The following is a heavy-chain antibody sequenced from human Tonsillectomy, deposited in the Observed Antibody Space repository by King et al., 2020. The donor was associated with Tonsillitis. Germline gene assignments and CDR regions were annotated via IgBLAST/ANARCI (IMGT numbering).Heavy chain of an antibody. Sequence: VQLVESGGGLVQPGGSLRLSCAASGFTLGSSWMSWVRQAPGKGLEWVANIKQDGSEIFYVDSVEGRFTISRDNAKNSLFLQMNSLRAEDTAVYYCARDSEYNGYSYWYFDLWGRGTLVTVSS. V-gene: IGHV3-7*01. CDR1: GFTLGSSW. D-gene: IGHD5-18*01. CDR3: ARDSEYNGYSYWYFDL. CDR2: IKQDGSEI. J-gene: IGHJ2*01.